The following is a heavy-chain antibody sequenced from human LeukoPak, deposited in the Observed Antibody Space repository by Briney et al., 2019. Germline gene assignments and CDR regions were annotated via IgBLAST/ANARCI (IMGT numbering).Heavy chain of an antibody. Sequence: GGSLRLSCAASGFTFSSYGMSWVRQAPGKGLEWVSAISGSGGSTYYADSVKGRFTISRDNSKNTLYLQMNSLRAEDTAVYYCAKGFYGFERNPGGDYWGQGTLVTVSS. D-gene: IGHD3-10*01. CDR3: AKGFYGFERNPGGDY. CDR1: GFTFSSYG. CDR2: ISGSGGST. V-gene: IGHV3-23*01. J-gene: IGHJ4*02.